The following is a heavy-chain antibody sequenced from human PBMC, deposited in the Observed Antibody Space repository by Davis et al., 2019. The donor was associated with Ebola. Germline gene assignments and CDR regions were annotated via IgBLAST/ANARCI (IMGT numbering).Heavy chain of an antibody. CDR2: INPSGGST. V-gene: IGHV1-18*01. CDR3: ARDGVTGEYFDY. D-gene: IGHD7-27*01. Sequence: ASVKVSCKASGYTFTSYGISWVRQAPGQGLEWMGIINPSGGSTSYAQKLQGRVTMTTDTSTSTAYMELRSLRSDDTAVYYCARDGVTGEYFDYWGQGTLVTVSS. CDR1: GYTFTSYG. J-gene: IGHJ4*02.